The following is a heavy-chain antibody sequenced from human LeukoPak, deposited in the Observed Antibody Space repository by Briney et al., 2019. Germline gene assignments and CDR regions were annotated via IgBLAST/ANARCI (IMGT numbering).Heavy chain of an antibody. CDR1: GFTFSSYA. V-gene: IGHV3-30*04. J-gene: IGHJ4*02. D-gene: IGHD2-15*01. CDR3: ASSIVVVVAAPLG. CDR2: ISYDGSNK. Sequence: GGSLRLSCAASGFTFSSYAMHWVRQAPGKGLEWVAVISYDGSNKYYADSVKGRFTISRDNSKNTLYLQMNSLRAEDTAVYYCASSIVVVVAAPLGWGQGTLVTASS.